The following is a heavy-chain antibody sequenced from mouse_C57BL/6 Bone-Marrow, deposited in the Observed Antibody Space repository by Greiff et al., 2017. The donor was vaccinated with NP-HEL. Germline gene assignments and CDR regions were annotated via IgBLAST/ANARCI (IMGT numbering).Heavy chain of an antibody. CDR2: ISYSGST. Sequence: EVQLVESGPGLAKPSQTLSLTCSVTGYSITSDYWNWIRNFPGNKLEYMGYISYSGSTYYNPSLKSRISITRDTSKNQYYLQLNSVTTDDTATYYWARSPLWLRRNYYDMDYWGQGTSVTVSS. CDR3: ARSPLWLRRNYYDMDY. CDR1: GYSITSDY. J-gene: IGHJ4*01. V-gene: IGHV3-8*01. D-gene: IGHD2-2*01.